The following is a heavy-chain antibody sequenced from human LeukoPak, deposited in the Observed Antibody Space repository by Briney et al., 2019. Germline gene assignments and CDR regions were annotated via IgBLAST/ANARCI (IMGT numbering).Heavy chain of an antibody. V-gene: IGHV1-69*05. CDR1: GGTFSSYA. CDR2: IIPIFGTA. D-gene: IGHD4-11*01. CDR3: ARATTLKWEAYYFDY. Sequence: SVKVSCKASGGTFSSYAISWVRQAPGQGLEWMGRIIPIFGTANYAQKFQGRVTITTDESTSTAYMELSSLRSEHTAVYYCARATTLKWEAYYFDYWGQGTLVTVSS. J-gene: IGHJ4*02.